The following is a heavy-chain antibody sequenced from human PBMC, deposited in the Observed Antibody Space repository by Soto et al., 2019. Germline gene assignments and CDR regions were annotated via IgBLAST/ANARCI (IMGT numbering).Heavy chain of an antibody. CDR3: ARDRKCQYYYGMDV. J-gene: IGHJ6*02. CDR1: GFTFSSYE. V-gene: IGHV3-48*03. Sequence: GGSLRLSCAASGFTFSSYEMNWVRQAPGKGLEWVSYISSSGSTIYYADSVKGRFTISRDNAKNSLYLQMNSLRAEDTAVYYCARDRKCQYYYGMDVWGQGTTVTVSS. CDR2: ISSSGSTI.